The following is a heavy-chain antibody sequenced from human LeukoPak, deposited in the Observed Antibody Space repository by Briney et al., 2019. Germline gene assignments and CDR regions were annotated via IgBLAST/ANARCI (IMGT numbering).Heavy chain of an antibody. CDR3: VRGRVTATDGFDM. J-gene: IGHJ3*02. V-gene: IGHV1-46*01. CDR1: GYTLTSYF. D-gene: IGHD2-21*02. CDR2: INPTGGST. Sequence: ASVKVSCKASGYTLTSYFIHWVRQTPGEGLEWMGIINPTGGSTKYAHKFQGRVTITRDTSTSTVYMQLSRLRAEDTAVYYCVRGRVTATDGFDMWGQGTTVIVSS.